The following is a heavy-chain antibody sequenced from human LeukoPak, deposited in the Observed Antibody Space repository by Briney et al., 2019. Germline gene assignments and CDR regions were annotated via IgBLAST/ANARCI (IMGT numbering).Heavy chain of an antibody. CDR3: ARLKATVSIHAYFDS. CDR2: INHSGST. D-gene: IGHD4-17*01. Sequence: SETLSLTCAVYGGSFSGYYWSWIRQPPGKGLEWIGEINHSGSTNYNPSLKSRVTISSDTSKNQFSLELSSVTAADTAVYYCARLKATVSIHAYFDSWGQGTLVTVSS. V-gene: IGHV4-34*01. CDR1: GGSFSGYY. J-gene: IGHJ4*02.